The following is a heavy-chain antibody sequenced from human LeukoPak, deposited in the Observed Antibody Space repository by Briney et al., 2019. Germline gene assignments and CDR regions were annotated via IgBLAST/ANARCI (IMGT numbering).Heavy chain of an antibody. J-gene: IGHJ4*02. V-gene: IGHV3-30*04. CDR1: GFTFSSYA. CDR3: ARDPPMVRGVSEYGYFDY. Sequence: GRSLRLSCAASGFTFSSYAMHWVRQAPGKGLEWVAVISYDGSNKYYADSVKGRLTISRDNSKNTLYLQMNSLRAEDTAVYYCARDPPMVRGVSEYGYFDYWGQGTLVTVSS. D-gene: IGHD3-10*01. CDR2: ISYDGSNK.